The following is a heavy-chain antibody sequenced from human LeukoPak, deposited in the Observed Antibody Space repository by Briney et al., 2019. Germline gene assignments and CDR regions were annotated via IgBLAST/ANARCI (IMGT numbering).Heavy chain of an antibody. CDR1: GYTFTSYA. V-gene: IGHV1-3*01. J-gene: IGHJ4*02. CDR2: INAGNGNT. D-gene: IGHD6-13*01. Sequence: ASVTVSCTASGYTFTSYAMHWVRQAPGQRLEWMGWINAGNGNTKYSQKFQGRVTITRDTSASTAYMELSSLRSEDTAVYYCARFPGRGVAAAVAHWGQGTLVTVPS. CDR3: ARFPGRGVAAAVAH.